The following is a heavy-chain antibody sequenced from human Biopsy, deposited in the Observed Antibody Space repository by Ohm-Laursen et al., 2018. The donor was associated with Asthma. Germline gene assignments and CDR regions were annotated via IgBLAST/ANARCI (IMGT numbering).Heavy chain of an antibody. V-gene: IGHV1-18*01. CDR2: ISVYSGNT. D-gene: IGHD3-10*01. J-gene: IGHJ6*02. CDR3: ARAVDYSHYYGIDV. Sequence: SVKVSCKTSGYTFNSAGITWVRQAPGQGLEWMGWISVYSGNTKVAQKLQDRVTMITDTSTSAAYMELRSLRSNDTAVYFCARAVDYSHYYGIDVWGQGTTVTVS. CDR1: GYTFNSAG.